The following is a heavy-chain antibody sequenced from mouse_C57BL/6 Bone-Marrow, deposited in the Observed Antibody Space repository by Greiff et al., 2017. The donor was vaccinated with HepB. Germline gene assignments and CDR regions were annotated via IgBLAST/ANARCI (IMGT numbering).Heavy chain of an antibody. D-gene: IGHD3-1*01. J-gene: IGHJ4*01. CDR1: GFTFSSYA. Sequence: EVKLMESGGGLVKPGGSLKRSCAASGFTFSSYAMSWVRQTPEKRLEWVATSSDGGSYTYYPDNVKGRFTISRDNAKNNLYLQMSHLKSEDTAMYYCARDRGDYWGQGTSVTVSS. CDR2: SSDGGSYT. V-gene: IGHV5-4*01. CDR3: ARDRGDY.